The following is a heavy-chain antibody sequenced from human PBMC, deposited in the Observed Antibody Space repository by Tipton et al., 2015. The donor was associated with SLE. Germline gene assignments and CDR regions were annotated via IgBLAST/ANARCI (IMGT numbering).Heavy chain of an antibody. V-gene: IGHV4-59*01. Sequence: LRLSCTVSGGSISSYYWSWIRQPPGKGLEWIGYIYYSGSTNYNPSLKSRVTISVDTSKNQFSLKLSSVTAADTAVYYCATTVASYFDYWGQGTLVTVSS. J-gene: IGHJ4*02. CDR3: ATTVASYFDY. CDR2: IYYSGST. D-gene: IGHD4-23*01. CDR1: GGSISSYY.